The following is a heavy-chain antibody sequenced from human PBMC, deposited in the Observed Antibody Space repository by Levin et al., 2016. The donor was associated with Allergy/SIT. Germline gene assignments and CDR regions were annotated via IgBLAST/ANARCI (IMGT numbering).Heavy chain of an antibody. V-gene: IGHV3-21*01. CDR3: ARDSEAWGIGYFDL. D-gene: IGHD7-27*01. CDR1: GFTFSSYS. Sequence: GGSLRLSCAASGFTFSSYSMNWVRQAPGKGLEWVSSISSSSSYIYYADSVKGRFTISRDNAKNSLYLQMNSLRAEDTAVYYCARDSEAWGIGYFDLWGRGTLVTVSS. CDR2: ISSSSSYI. J-gene: IGHJ2*01.